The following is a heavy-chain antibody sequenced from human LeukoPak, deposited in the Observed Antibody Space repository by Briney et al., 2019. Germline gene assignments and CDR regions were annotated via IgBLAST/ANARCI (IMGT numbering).Heavy chain of an antibody. Sequence: GGSLTLSCAAFGFTVSSNYMSWVRQPPGKGLEWVAVLYRAGDTYYADSVKGRFTISRDDSKNTLYLQMNTVRVEDTAVYYCARDAYDSTESVRRFDPWGQGTLVTVSS. D-gene: IGHD3-9*01. CDR1: GFTVSSNY. J-gene: IGHJ5*02. CDR2: LYRAGDT. CDR3: ARDAYDSTESVRRFDP. V-gene: IGHV3-66*01.